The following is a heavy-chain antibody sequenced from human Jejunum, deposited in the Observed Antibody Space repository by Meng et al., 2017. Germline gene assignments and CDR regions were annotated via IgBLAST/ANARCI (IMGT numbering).Heavy chain of an antibody. CDR2: IYWDNDK. Sequence: QITLKESGPSRGKPTQTLALTCTFSWFSLSTSGVGVGWIRQSTGKALEWLAVIYWDNDKRYSPSLKNRLTIDKDTSKNEVVLTMTNMDPVDTATYYCAHRRISGSPWDGGDFDYWGQGTLVTVSS. D-gene: IGHD2-15*01. CDR1: WFSLSTSGVG. CDR3: AHRRISGSPWDGGDFDY. J-gene: IGHJ4*02. V-gene: IGHV2-5*02.